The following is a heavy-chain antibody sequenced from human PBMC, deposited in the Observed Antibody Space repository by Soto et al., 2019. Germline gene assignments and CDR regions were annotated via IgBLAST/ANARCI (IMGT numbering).Heavy chain of an antibody. CDR3: AKEATNINNFDY. CDR2: ISSSGSIT. V-gene: IGHV3-48*03. J-gene: IGHJ4*02. CDR1: GFIFDNYE. Sequence: PGGSLRLSCAASGFIFDNYEMNWVRQAPGKGLEWLSYISSSGSITYYADSVKGRFTISRDNAKNSLYLQMNSLRAEDTAVYYCAKEATNINNFDYWGQGTLVTVSS. D-gene: IGHD1-26*01.